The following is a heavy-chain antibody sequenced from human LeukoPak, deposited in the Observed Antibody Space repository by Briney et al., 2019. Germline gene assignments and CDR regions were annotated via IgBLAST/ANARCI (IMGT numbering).Heavy chain of an antibody. Sequence: GGSLRLSCAASGFTFDDYIMHWVRQAPGKGLEWVSLISWDGDSTYYADSVKGRFTISRDNIKNSLYLQMNSLRTEDAAVYYCATEGSFDYWGQGTLVTVSS. D-gene: IGHD2-21*02. CDR2: ISWDGDST. J-gene: IGHJ4*02. CDR3: ATEGSFDY. CDR1: GFTFDDYI. V-gene: IGHV3-43*01.